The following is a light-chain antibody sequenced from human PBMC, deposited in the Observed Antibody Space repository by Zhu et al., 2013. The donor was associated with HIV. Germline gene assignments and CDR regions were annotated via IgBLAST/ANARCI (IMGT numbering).Light chain of an antibody. V-gene: IGKV3-20*01. CDR3: QQYNSYPYT. CDR2: GAS. Sequence: EILLTQSPGTLSLSPGERATLSCRASQSVRSAYLAWYQQKPGQAPRLLIYGASNRATGIPARFSGSGSGTEFTLIISSLQPDDFATYYCQQYNSYPYTFGQGTKVEVK. J-gene: IGKJ1*01. CDR1: QSVRSAY.